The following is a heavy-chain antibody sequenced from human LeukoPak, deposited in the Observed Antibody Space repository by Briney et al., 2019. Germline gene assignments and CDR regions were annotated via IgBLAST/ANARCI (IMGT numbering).Heavy chain of an antibody. CDR2: ISSSSSYI. J-gene: IGHJ4*02. V-gene: IGHV3-21*01. CDR1: GFTFSSYS. D-gene: IGHD5-12*01. CDR3: ARDRRFGYFNGIDY. Sequence: GGSLRLSCAASGFTFSSYSMNWVRQAPGKGLEWVSSISSSSSYIYYADSVKGRFTISRDNAKNSLYLQMNSLRAEDTAVYYCARDRRFGYFNGIDYWGQGTLVTVSS.